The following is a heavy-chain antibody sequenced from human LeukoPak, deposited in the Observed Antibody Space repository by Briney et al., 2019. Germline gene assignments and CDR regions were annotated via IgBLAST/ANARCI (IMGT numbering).Heavy chain of an antibody. CDR2: ISGSGGST. CDR3: AVWNYHYGMDV. CDR1: GFTFSNYA. V-gene: IGHV3-23*01. J-gene: IGHJ6*02. D-gene: IGHD1-7*01. Sequence: GGSLRLSCAASGFTFSNYAMSWVRQAPGKGLECVSGISGSGGSTYYADSVKGRFTISRDNSKNTLYLQMNSLRAEEPAVYYCAVWNYHYGMDVWGQGTTVTVSS.